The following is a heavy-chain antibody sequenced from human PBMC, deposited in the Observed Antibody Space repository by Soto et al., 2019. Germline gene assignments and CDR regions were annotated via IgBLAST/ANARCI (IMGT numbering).Heavy chain of an antibody. CDR1: VGSISSGDYY. J-gene: IGHJ4*02. Sequence: PSETLSLTCTVSVGSISSGDYYWSWIRQPPGKGLEWIGYIYYSGSTYYNPSLRSRVTISVDTSKNQFSLKLSSVTAADTAVYYCASSGGSYHPFDYWGQGTLVTVSS. CDR3: ASSGGSYHPFDY. D-gene: IGHD2-15*01. CDR2: IYYSGST. V-gene: IGHV4-30-4*01.